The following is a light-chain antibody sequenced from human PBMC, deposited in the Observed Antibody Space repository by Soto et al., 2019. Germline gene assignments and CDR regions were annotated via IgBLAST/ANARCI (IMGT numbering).Light chain of an antibody. V-gene: IGLV1-44*01. Sequence: QSVLTQPPSASGTPGQRVTISCSGSSSNIGGYTVNWYQQLPGTAPKLLIYNNNQRPSGVPDRFSGSKSGTSASLAISGLQSEAEADYYCAAWDDSLNGVVFGGGTKVTVL. CDR3: AAWDDSLNGVV. J-gene: IGLJ2*01. CDR1: SSNIGGYT. CDR2: NNN.